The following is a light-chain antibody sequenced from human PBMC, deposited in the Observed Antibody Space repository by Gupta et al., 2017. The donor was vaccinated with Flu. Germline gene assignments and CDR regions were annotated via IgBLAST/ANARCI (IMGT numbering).Light chain of an antibody. CDR1: SSDVGSFNI. V-gene: IGLV2-23*02. Sequence: QSALPQPASVSGSPGQSITISCTGTSSDVGSFNIVAWYQQHPGKAPQVMIYEVNKRPSGVSNRFSGSKSGNTASLTISGLQAEDEADYYCCSYAGGGSWVFGGGTKLTVL. CDR2: EVN. CDR3: CSYAGGGSWV. J-gene: IGLJ3*02.